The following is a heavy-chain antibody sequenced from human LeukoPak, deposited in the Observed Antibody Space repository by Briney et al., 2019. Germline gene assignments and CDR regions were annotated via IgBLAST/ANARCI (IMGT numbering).Heavy chain of an antibody. CDR2: IYYSGST. Sequence: SETLSLTCTVSAGSISSYYWSWIRQPPGKGLEWIGYIYYSGSTNYNPSLKSRVTISVDTPKTQFSLKLSSVTAADTPAYYCARGLHRHSSSWYSAFFDYWGQGTLVTVSS. D-gene: IGHD6-13*01. J-gene: IGHJ4*02. CDR3: ARGLHRHSSSWYSAFFDY. V-gene: IGHV4-59*01. CDR1: AGSISSYY.